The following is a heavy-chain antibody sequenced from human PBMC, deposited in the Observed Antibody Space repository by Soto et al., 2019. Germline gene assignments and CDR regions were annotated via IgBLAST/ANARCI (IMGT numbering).Heavy chain of an antibody. CDR1: GGSVSSGSYY. Sequence: SETLSITCSVSGGSVSSGSYYWSWIRQPPGKGLEWIGYINYSGETNYNASLKSRVAISIDTPKNQLSLILTSMTAADTAVYYCARGADCSRGSCYGPTVYWGQGTLVTVSS. CDR3: ARGADCSRGSCYGPTVY. CDR2: INYSGET. D-gene: IGHD2-15*01. J-gene: IGHJ4*02. V-gene: IGHV4-61*01.